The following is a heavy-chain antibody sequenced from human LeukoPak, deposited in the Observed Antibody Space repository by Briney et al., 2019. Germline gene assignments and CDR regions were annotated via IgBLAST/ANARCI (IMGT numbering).Heavy chain of an antibody. CDR1: GFTFSSYS. CDR3: ARVTAVAGTSVGVDA. D-gene: IGHD6-19*01. J-gene: IGHJ4*02. Sequence: GGSLRLSCAASGFTFSSYSMNWVRQTPGKGLVWVSRINSDASVTTYADSVKGRFTISRDNAKNTLYLQMNSLRAEDTAVYYCARVTAVAGTSVGVDAWGQGILVTVS. CDR2: INSDASVT. V-gene: IGHV3-74*01.